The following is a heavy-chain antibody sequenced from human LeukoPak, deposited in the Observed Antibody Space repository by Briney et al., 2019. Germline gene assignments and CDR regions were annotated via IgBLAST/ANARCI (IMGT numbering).Heavy chain of an antibody. V-gene: IGHV5-51*01. J-gene: IGHJ4*02. D-gene: IGHD5-18*01. CDR2: IYPGDSDT. CDR3: ARHKGEAVQLWDYFDY. CDR1: GYSFTSYW. Sequence: GESLKISCKGSGYSFTSYWIGWARQMPGKGLEWMGIIYPGDSDTRYSPSFQGQVTISADKSISTAYLQWSSLKASDTAMYYCARHKGEAVQLWDYFDYWGQGTLVTVSS.